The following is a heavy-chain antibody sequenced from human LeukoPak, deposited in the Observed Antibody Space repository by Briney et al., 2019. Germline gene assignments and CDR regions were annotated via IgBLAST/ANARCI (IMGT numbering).Heavy chain of an antibody. CDR2: ISSSSSYI. V-gene: IGHV3-21*01. CDR1: GFTFSSYS. D-gene: IGHD4-4*01. J-gene: IGHJ6*02. Sequence: GGSLRLSCAASGFTFSSYSMNWVRQAPGKGLEWVSSISSSSSYIYYADSVKGRFTISRDNAKNSLYLQMNSLRAEDTAVYYCARLQPYSNYYYYYGMDVWGQGTTVTVSS. CDR3: ARLQPYSNYYYYYGMDV.